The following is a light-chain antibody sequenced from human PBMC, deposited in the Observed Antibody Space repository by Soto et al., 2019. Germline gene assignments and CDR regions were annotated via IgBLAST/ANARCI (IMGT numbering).Light chain of an antibody. J-gene: IGKJ1*01. CDR3: KQYGTSPRT. CDR1: QSVRNNY. V-gene: IGKV3-20*01. Sequence: EIVLTQSPGTLSLSPGERATLSCRASQSVRNNYLAWYQQRPGQAHRLXIYAAYSRATGIQDRFSGSGSGTDFTLTIRRLEPEDFAVYYCKQYGTSPRTFGQGTKVDIK. CDR2: AAY.